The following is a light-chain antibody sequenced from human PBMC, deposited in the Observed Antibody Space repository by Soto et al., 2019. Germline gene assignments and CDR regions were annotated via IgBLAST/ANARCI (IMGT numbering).Light chain of an antibody. CDR3: QEYNSDSIT. CDR2: DAS. V-gene: IGKV1-5*01. Sequence: DIQMTQTPSTLSASVGDTVTITCRASQSLSEWLAWYQQKPGKAPKLLIYDASSLERGVPSRLSGSGSGTEFTLTISSLQPDDSATYYCQEYNSDSITFGQGTRLEI. CDR1: QSLSEW. J-gene: IGKJ5*01.